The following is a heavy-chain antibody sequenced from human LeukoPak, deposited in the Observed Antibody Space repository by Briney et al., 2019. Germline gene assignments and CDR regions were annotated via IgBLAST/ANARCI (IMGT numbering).Heavy chain of an antibody. D-gene: IGHD3-22*01. Sequence: SGGSLRLSCAASGFTFSSYAMSWVRQAPGKGLEWVSSITSSGAGSYYADSVKGRITISRDNSENTLYLQMSSLRAGDTAVYYCAKDRPNYYETNGHYYRRDGDFWGQGTLVTVSS. J-gene: IGHJ4*02. CDR2: ITSSGAGS. CDR1: GFTFSSYA. V-gene: IGHV3-23*01. CDR3: AKDRPNYYETNGHYYRRDGDF.